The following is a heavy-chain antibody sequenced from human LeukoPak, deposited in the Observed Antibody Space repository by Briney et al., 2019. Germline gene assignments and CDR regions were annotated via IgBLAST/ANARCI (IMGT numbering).Heavy chain of an antibody. CDR2: IKQDGSEK. CDR3: ARVGGSSWYNAFDI. CDR1: GVTFSSYV. J-gene: IGHJ3*02. Sequence: GGSLRLSCAASGVTFSSYVMSWVRQAPGKGLEWVANIKQDGSEKYYVDSVKGRFTISRDNAKNSLYLQMNSLRAEDTAVYYCARVGGSSWYNAFDIWGQGTMVTVSS. D-gene: IGHD6-13*01. V-gene: IGHV3-7*01.